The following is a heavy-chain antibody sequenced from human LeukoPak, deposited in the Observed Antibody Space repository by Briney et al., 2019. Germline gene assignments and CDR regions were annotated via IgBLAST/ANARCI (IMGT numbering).Heavy chain of an antibody. CDR3: ARMGHSSSWYLGWWFDP. V-gene: IGHV4-34*01. J-gene: IGHJ5*02. D-gene: IGHD6-13*01. Sequence: PSETLSLTCAVYGGSFSGYYWSWIRQPPGKGLEWIGEINHSGSTNYNPSLKSRVTISVDTSKNQFSLKLSSVTAADTAVYYCARMGHSSSWYLGWWFDPWGQGTLVTVSS. CDR1: GGSFSGYY. CDR2: INHSGST.